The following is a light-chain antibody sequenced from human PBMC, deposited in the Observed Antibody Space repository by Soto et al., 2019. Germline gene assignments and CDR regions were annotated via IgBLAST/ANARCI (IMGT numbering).Light chain of an antibody. V-gene: IGLV2-23*02. J-gene: IGLJ1*01. CDR3: CSYAGSSTFPYV. Sequence: QSALTRSASVSGSPGQSITISCTGTSSDVGSYNLVSWYQQHPGQAPKLMIYEVSKRPSGVSNRFSGSKSGNTASLTISGLQAEDEADYYCCSYAGSSTFPYVFGTGTKVTVL. CDR2: EVS. CDR1: SSDVGSYNL.